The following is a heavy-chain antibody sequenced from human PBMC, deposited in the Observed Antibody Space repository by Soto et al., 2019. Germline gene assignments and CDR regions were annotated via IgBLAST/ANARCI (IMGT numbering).Heavy chain of an antibody. V-gene: IGHV1-3*01. CDR1: GYSFKNYA. J-gene: IGHJ4*02. Sequence: QVPLVQSGPEVKRPGASVRISCRTAGYSFKNYAIHWVRQAPGKKLEWMGWSNEGSGNTRYSQKFQGRMSIARDTSASTSYLDLRSLTSEDPAIYFCARDDRTISGAVTLDYWGPGTLVTVSS. CDR3: ARDDRTISGAVTLDY. D-gene: IGHD3-3*02. CDR2: SNEGSGNT.